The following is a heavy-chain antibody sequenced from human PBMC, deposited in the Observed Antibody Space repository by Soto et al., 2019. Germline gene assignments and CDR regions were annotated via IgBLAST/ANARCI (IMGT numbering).Heavy chain of an antibody. CDR3: AKVLRGTVAGTAEY. V-gene: IGHV3-23*01. Sequence: GGSLRLSCAASGFTFNSYAMSWVRQTPGKGLEWVSGISGSGGSTYYADSVKGRFTISRDNSKNTLYLQMNSLRAEDTAVYYCAKVLRGTVAGTAEYWGQGTLVTDSS. CDR1: GFTFNSYA. J-gene: IGHJ4*02. D-gene: IGHD6-19*01. CDR2: ISGSGGST.